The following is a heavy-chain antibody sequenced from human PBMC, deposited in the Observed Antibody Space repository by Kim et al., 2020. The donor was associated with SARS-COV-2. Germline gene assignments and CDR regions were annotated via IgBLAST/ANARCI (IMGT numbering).Heavy chain of an antibody. CDR2: ISGSGGST. CDR1: GFTFSSYA. Sequence: GGSLRLSCAASGFTFSSYAMSWVRQAPGKGLEWVSAISGSGGSTYYADSVKGRFTISRDNSKNTLYLQMNSLRAEDTAVYYCARYYYGSGSYDNPVDYYYYYGMDVLGQGNTVTVSS. J-gene: IGHJ6*02. CDR3: ARYYYGSGSYDNPVDYYYYYGMDV. D-gene: IGHD3-10*01. V-gene: IGHV3-23*01.